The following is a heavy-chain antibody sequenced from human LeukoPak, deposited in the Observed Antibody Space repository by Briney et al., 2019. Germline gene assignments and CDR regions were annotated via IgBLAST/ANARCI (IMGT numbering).Heavy chain of an antibody. CDR1: GFTFSNTW. V-gene: IGHV3-15*01. J-gene: IGHJ4*02. D-gene: IGHD3-10*01. CDR2: IQSKTDGGTI. CDR3: ATLTVRGVINI. Sequence: GGSLRLSCAASGFTFSNTWMNWVRQAPGKGLEWVGRIQSKTDGGTIEYAAPVKGRFTISRDDSKTTLYLQMNSLKTEDTAVYYCATLTVRGVINIWGQGTLVTVSS.